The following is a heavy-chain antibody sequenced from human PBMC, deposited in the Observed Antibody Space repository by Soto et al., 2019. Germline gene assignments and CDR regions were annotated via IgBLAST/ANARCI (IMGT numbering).Heavy chain of an antibody. CDR2: ISSTTNYI. CDR1: GFIFTRYS. Sequence: GGSLRLSCAASGFIFTRYSMNWVRQAPGKGLEWVSSISSTTNYIYYGDSMKGRFTISRDNAKHSLYLEMNSLRAEDTAVYYCARESEDLTSNFDYWGQGTLVTVSS. CDR3: ARESEDLTSNFDY. J-gene: IGHJ4*02. V-gene: IGHV3-21*06.